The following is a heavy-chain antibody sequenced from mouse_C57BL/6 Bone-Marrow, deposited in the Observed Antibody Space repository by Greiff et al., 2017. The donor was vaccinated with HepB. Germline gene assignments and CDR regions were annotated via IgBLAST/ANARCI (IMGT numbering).Heavy chain of an antibody. Sequence: EVMLVESGGGLVKPGGSPKLSCAASGFTFSSYAMSWVRQTPEKRLEWVATISDGGSYTYYPDNVKGRFTISRDNAKNNLYLQMSHLKSEDTAMYYCARDGGGKDYWGQGTTLTVSS. CDR3: ARDGGGKDY. J-gene: IGHJ2*01. CDR1: GFTFSSYA. CDR2: ISDGGSYT. V-gene: IGHV5-4*01. D-gene: IGHD2-1*01.